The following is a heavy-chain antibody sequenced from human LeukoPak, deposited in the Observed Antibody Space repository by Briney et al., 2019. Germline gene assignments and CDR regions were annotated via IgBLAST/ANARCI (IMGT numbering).Heavy chain of an antibody. Sequence: PGGSLRLSCAASGFTFSSYWMNWVRQAPGKGLVWVSRIASDGSSTTYADSVKGRFSISRDNAKNTLYLQMNSLRAEDTAVNYCARTGEGSWPYYFDYWGQGTLVTVSS. J-gene: IGHJ4*02. V-gene: IGHV3-74*01. CDR1: GFTFSSYW. CDR3: ARTGEGSWPYYFDY. D-gene: IGHD6-13*01. CDR2: IASDGSST.